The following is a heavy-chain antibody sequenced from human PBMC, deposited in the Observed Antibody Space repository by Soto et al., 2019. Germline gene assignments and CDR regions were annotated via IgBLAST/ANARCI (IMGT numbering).Heavy chain of an antibody. CDR2: ISTYNGNT. Sequence: QVQLVQSGAEVKKPGASVKVSCKASGYTFITYGVSWVRQAPGQGLDWLGGISTYNGNTRYAERLQGRVTMTTDTTTNTAYMEPRNLRSDDTAVYYCARGPTDYYDNSANYFLDYWGQGTLVTVSS. CDR1: GYTFITYG. V-gene: IGHV1-18*01. D-gene: IGHD3-22*01. J-gene: IGHJ4*02. CDR3: ARGPTDYYDNSANYFLDY.